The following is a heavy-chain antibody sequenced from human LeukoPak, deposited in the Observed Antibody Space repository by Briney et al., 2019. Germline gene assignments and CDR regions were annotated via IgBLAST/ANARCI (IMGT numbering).Heavy chain of an antibody. CDR1: GLTFSSYS. J-gene: IGHJ4*02. V-gene: IGHV3-21*01. CDR2: ISSSSYI. D-gene: IGHD4-23*01. CDR3: ARDPTTVVTLLSDY. Sequence: GGSLRLSCAASGLTFSSYSMNWVRQAPGKGLEWVSSISSSSYIYYADSVKGRFTISRDNAKNSLYLQMNSLRAEDTAVYYCARDPTTVVTLLSDYWGQGTLVTVSS.